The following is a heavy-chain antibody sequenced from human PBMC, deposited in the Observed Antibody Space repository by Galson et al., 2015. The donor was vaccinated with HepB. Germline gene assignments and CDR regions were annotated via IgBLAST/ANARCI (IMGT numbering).Heavy chain of an antibody. J-gene: IGHJ3*02. CDR3: ARDRRPTVTPSHDAFDI. CDR2: ISSSSSYI. D-gene: IGHD4-17*01. CDR1: GFTFSSYS. V-gene: IGHV3-21*01. Sequence: SLRLSCAASGFTFSSYSMNWVRQAPGKGLEWVSSISSSSSYIYYADSVKGRFTISRDNAKNSLYLQMNSLRAEDTAVYYCARDRRPTVTPSHDAFDIWGQGTMVTVSS.